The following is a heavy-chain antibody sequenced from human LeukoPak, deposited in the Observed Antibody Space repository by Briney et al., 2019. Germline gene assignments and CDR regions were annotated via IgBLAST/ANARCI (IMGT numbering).Heavy chain of an antibody. CDR3: ARELPLTGYTSGWYLGPPDY. V-gene: IGHV3-11*01. CDR2: ISNSGSTI. Sequence: GGSLRLSCAASGFTFSDYYITWIRQAPGRGLEGGSYISNSGSTIFYADSVKGRFTISRDNAKNSLYLQMNGVRAEDTAVYYCARELPLTGYTSGWYLGPPDYWGQGTLVTVSS. D-gene: IGHD6-19*01. CDR1: GFTFSDYY. J-gene: IGHJ4*02.